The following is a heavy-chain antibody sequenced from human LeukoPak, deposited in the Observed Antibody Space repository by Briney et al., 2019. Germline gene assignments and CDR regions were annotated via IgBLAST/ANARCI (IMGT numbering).Heavy chain of an antibody. CDR2: VYTSGST. V-gene: IGHV4-39*07. Sequence: PSETLSLTCTVPGGSTSSSSYYWGWIRQTPGKGLEWLVSVYTSGSTTYNPSLKSRVAMSVDTAKNQFSLKLSSVTAADTTMYYCARGTLYSGWSYYFDYWGQGSQVTVSS. CDR1: GGSTSSSSYY. J-gene: IGHJ4*02. D-gene: IGHD6-19*01. CDR3: ARGTLYSGWSYYFDY.